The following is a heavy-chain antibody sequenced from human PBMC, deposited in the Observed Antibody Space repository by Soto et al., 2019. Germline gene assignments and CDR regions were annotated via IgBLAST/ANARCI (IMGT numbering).Heavy chain of an antibody. D-gene: IGHD3-10*01. J-gene: IGHJ3*02. CDR2: IYYSGST. V-gene: IGHV4-59*08. CDR3: ARYRGHYYGSDHYDAFDI. CDR1: GGSISSYY. Sequence: SETLSLTCTVSGGSISSYYWSWIRQPPGKGLEWIGYIYYSGSTNYNPSLKSRVTISVDTSKNQFSLKLSSVNAADTAVYYCARYRGHYYGSDHYDAFDIWGQGTMVTV.